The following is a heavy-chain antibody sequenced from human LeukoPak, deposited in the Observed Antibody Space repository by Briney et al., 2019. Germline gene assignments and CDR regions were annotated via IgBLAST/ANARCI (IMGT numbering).Heavy chain of an antibody. V-gene: IGHV3-23*01. CDR1: AFSFSTYA. Sequence: GGSLRLSCAASAFSFSTYAMSWVRQAPGKGLEWVSSITDGGDRTYYTDSVKGRFTISRDNSWNTLFLQMNSLRGEDTARYYCARDPRPGYSGGWYYFDYWGQGALVTVSS. CDR2: ITDGGDRT. D-gene: IGHD6-19*01. J-gene: IGHJ4*02. CDR3: ARDPRPGYSGGWYYFDY.